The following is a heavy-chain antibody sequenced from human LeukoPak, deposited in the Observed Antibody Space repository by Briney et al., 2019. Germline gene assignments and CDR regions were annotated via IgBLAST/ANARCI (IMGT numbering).Heavy chain of an antibody. CDR2: ISPRDSDT. D-gene: IGHD3-10*01. CDR3: ARHSDVIGAI. V-gene: IGHV5-51*01. CDR1: GYTFTHQW. Sequence: GESLKISCKASGYTFTHQWIGWVRQKSGSGLEWMGIISPRDSDTRYSPSFQGHVSISADTSINTAYLEWSRLEASNTAIYYCARHSDVIGAIWGKGTLVTVSS. J-gene: IGHJ4*02.